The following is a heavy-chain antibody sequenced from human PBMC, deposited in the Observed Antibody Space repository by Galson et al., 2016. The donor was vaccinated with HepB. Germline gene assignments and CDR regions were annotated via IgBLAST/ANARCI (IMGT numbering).Heavy chain of an antibody. CDR2: ISAYNGNT. J-gene: IGHJ4*02. CDR3: ARDFYYDNSGLDY. Sequence: SVKVSCKASGYTFTSYGISWVRQAPGQGLEWMGWISAYNGNTNYAQKLQGRVTMTTDTSTGTAYMELRSLRSDDTALYYCARDFYYDNSGLDYWGQGTLVTVSS. V-gene: IGHV1-18*04. D-gene: IGHD3-22*01. CDR1: GYTFTSYG.